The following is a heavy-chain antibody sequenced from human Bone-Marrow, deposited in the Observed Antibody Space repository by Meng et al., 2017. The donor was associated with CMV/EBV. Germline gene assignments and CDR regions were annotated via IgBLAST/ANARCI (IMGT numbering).Heavy chain of an antibody. D-gene: IGHD3-10*01. J-gene: IGHJ6*02. CDR3: AKGMVRGARAMEV. V-gene: IGHV3-23*01. CDR2: ISGSGDST. CDR1: GFAFSSYA. Sequence: GGSLRLSCAASGFAFSSYAMSWVRQAPGKGLEWVSAISGSGDSTYYADSGKGRFTISRDNSKNTLYLQMNSLRAEETAVYYGAKGMVRGARAMEVWGQGSTVTVSS.